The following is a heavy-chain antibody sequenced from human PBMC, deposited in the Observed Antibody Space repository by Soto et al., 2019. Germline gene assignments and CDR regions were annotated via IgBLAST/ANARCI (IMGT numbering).Heavy chain of an antibody. Sequence: PXETLSLTCSVSGGSLSKYYWSWIRQPAGKGLEWIGRISTSGHVVSKVSLRSRLTMSVDISNNHFSLKLTSVTAADTAVYYCARDNNDFWSLFPLAFDYWGQGALVTVSS. CDR3: ARDNNDFWSLFPLAFDY. J-gene: IGHJ4*02. CDR2: ISTSGHV. CDR1: GGSLSKYY. D-gene: IGHD3-3*01. V-gene: IGHV4-4*07.